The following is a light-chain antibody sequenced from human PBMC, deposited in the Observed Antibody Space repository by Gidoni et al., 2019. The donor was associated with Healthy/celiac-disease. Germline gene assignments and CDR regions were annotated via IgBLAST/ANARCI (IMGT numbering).Light chain of an antibody. CDR3: QQYNNWPLSLT. CDR1: QSVSSN. CDR2: GAT. V-gene: IGKV3-15*01. J-gene: IGKJ4*01. Sequence: EIVMTQSPATLSVSPGERATLSCRASQSVSSNLAWYQQKPGQAPRLLIYGATTRATGIPARYSGSGSGTEFTLTISSLQSEDCAVYYCQQYNNWPLSLTFXGXTKVEIK.